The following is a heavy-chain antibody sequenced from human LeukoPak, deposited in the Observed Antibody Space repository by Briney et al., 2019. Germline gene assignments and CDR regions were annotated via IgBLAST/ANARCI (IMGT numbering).Heavy chain of an antibody. Sequence: SETLSLTCTVSGGSISSGGYYWSWIRQHPGKGLEWIGYIYYSGSTYYNPSLKSRVTISADTSKNQFSLKLSSVTAADTAVYFCARARSAAGNFDFWGQGTLVTVSS. J-gene: IGHJ4*02. CDR2: IYYSGST. CDR1: GGSISSGGYY. CDR3: ARARSAAGNFDF. D-gene: IGHD6-13*01. V-gene: IGHV4-31*03.